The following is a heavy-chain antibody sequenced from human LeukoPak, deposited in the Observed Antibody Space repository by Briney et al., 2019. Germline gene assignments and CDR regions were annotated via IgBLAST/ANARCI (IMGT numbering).Heavy chain of an antibody. Sequence: SETLSLTCTVSGGSLSSYYWSWIRQPPGRGLEWVGYIYYSGSTNYNPSLKSRVTISVATSKNQFSLKLSSVTAADTAVYYCARGLDASGYALFDYWGQGTLVTVSS. V-gene: IGHV4-59*01. D-gene: IGHD3-22*01. CDR3: ARGLDASGYALFDY. CDR2: IYYSGST. CDR1: GGSLSSYY. J-gene: IGHJ4*02.